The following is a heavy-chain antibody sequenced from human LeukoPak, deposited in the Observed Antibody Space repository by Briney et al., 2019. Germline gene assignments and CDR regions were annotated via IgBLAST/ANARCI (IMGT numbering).Heavy chain of an antibody. J-gene: IGHJ6*03. CDR1: GGSISSGTYY. CDR3: ARYLNGGWPGRGYYYYYMVV. CDR2: IYTSGGT. V-gene: IGHV4-61*02. Sequence: SETLYLTCTVSGGSISSGTYYWSWIRQPAGKGLEWIARIYTSGGTNYNPSLKSRVTISVDTSKNQLSLKLSSVTAAATAVYYCARYLNGGWPGRGYYYYYMVVWGKGTTVIVSS. D-gene: IGHD6-19*01.